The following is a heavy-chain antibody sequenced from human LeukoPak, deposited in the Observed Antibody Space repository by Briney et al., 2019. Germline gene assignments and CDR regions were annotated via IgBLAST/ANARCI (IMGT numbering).Heavy chain of an antibody. V-gene: IGHV3-30*02. D-gene: IGHD2-2*01. J-gene: IGHJ6*03. CDR2: IRYDGSNK. CDR1: GFTFSSYG. CDR3: ARDHPDIFVVVPAAPIRGYYYYYMDV. Sequence: PGGSLRLSCAASGFTFSSYGMHWVRQAPGKGLEWVAFIRYDGSNKYYADSVKGRFTISRDNAKNSLYLQMNSLRAEDTAVYYCARDHPDIFVVVPAAPIRGYYYYYMDVWGKGTTVTVSS.